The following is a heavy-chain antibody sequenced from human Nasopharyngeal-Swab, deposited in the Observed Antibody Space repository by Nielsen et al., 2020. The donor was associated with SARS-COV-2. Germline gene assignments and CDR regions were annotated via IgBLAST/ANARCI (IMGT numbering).Heavy chain of an antibody. Sequence: VCPAPRKGLGWGGRIKSKTDGGTTDYAAPVKGRFTISRDDSKNTLYLQMNSLKTEDTAVYYCTTVRFHCSSTSCYRWFDPWGQGTLVTVSS. D-gene: IGHD2-2*01. J-gene: IGHJ5*02. CDR2: IKSKTDGGTT. V-gene: IGHV3-15*01. CDR3: TTVRFHCSSTSCYRWFDP.